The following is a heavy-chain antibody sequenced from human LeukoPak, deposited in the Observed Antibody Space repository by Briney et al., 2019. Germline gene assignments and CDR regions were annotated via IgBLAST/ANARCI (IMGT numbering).Heavy chain of an antibody. CDR2: INPNSGGT. D-gene: IGHD1-26*01. J-gene: IGHJ4*02. Sequence: SVKVSCKASGYTFTGYYMHCVRHAPGQGLEWMGWINPNSGGTNYAQKFQGRVTMTRDTSISTAYMELSRLRSDDTAVYYCATQRSVGATPYYFDYWGQGTLVTVSS. V-gene: IGHV1-2*02. CDR1: GYTFTGYY. CDR3: ATQRSVGATPYYFDY.